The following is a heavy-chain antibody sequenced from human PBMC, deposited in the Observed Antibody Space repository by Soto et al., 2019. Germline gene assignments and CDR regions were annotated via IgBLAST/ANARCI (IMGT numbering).Heavy chain of an antibody. D-gene: IGHD2-2*01. CDR1: GFTFTSYA. CDR2: ISGSAGRT. V-gene: IGHV3-23*01. Sequence: PWGSLRLSCAASGFTFTSYAIILVRHSPLKGLEWVAIISGSAGRTYYADSVKGRFTISRDNFKNTLYLQMNSLRAEDTAVYHCAKVTSARVFYFGLDVWGQGTTVTVSS. J-gene: IGHJ6*02. CDR3: AKVTSARVFYFGLDV.